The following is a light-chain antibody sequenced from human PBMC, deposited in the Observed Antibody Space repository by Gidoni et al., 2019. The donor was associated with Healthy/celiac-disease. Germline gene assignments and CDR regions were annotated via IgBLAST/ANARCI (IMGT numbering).Light chain of an antibody. Sequence: SALPHPASVLGSPGQSLTIACTGTSSDVGGYNYVSWYQQHPGKAPKLMIYDVSNRPSGVSNRFSGSKSGNTASLTISGLQAEDEADYYCSSYTSSSTLVVFGGGTKLTVL. CDR1: SSDVGGYNY. V-gene: IGLV2-14*01. CDR3: SSYTSSSTLVV. CDR2: DVS. J-gene: IGLJ2*01.